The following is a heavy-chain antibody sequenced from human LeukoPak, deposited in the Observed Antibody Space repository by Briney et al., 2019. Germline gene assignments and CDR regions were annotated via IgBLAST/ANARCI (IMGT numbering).Heavy chain of an antibody. J-gene: IGHJ3*02. Sequence: GGSLRLSCAASGFRFSSYWMSWVRQAPGKGLEWVANINQDRSEKNYVDSVKGRFTISRDNARNSLDLQMNSLRVEDTAVYYCARYGNGEWQGHYAFDIWGHGTMVTVSS. V-gene: IGHV3-7*01. CDR1: GFRFSSYW. CDR2: INQDRSEK. D-gene: IGHD3-10*01. CDR3: ARYGNGEWQGHYAFDI.